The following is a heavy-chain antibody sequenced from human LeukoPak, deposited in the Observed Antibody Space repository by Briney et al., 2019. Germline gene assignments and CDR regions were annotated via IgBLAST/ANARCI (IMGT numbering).Heavy chain of an antibody. CDR2: IDSHGAAT. Sequence: GGSLRLSCEATGFTFFNYWMHWVRQAPGKGLMWVSRIDSHGAATDYADSVRGRFTISRDNDKNTVYLQMDSLRTEDTAMYYCARRGELWSGYPFDAWGQATLVSVSS. V-gene: IGHV3-74*01. CDR3: ARRGELWSGYPFDA. D-gene: IGHD3-3*01. J-gene: IGHJ4*02. CDR1: GFTFFNYW.